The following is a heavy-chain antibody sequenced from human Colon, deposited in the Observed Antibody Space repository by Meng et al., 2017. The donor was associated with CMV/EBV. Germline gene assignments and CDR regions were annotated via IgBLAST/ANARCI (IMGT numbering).Heavy chain of an antibody. Sequence: GGSLRLSCAASGFSFSRYEMNWVRQAPGKGLEWVAYMNDRGSNIRYADSVKGRFTISRDNARQSLYLQMNSLRAEDTAVYYCVRDSILEVGLTPAALDMWGEGTMVTVSS. CDR1: GFSFSRYE. CDR3: VRDSILEVGLTPAALDM. J-gene: IGHJ3*02. V-gene: IGHV3-48*03. D-gene: IGHD1-26*01. CDR2: MNDRGSNI.